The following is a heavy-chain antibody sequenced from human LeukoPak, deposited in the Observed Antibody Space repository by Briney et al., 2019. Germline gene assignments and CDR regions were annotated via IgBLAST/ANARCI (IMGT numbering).Heavy chain of an antibody. CDR2: ISPNSGDT. V-gene: IGHV1-2*02. Sequence: ASVKVSCKASGYTFTAYYIHWVRQAPGQGLEWMGWISPNSGDTKYAQKFQGRVTMTRDTSITTAYMELSSLRSDDTAVYYCATAVAATRFYYWGQGTLVTVSS. CDR1: GYTFTAYY. J-gene: IGHJ4*02. CDR3: ATAVAATRFYY. D-gene: IGHD2-15*01.